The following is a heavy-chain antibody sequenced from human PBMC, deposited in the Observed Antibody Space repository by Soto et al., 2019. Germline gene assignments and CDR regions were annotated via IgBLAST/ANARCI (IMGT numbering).Heavy chain of an antibody. CDR3: ARDRSGYYSYYYYGMDV. V-gene: IGHV3-33*01. CDR2: IWYDGSNK. Sequence: GGSLRLSCAASGFTFSSYGMHWVRQAPGKGLEWVAVIWYDGSNKYYADSVKGRFTISRDNSKNTLYLQMNSLRAEDTAVYYCARDRSGYYSYYYYGMDVWGQGTTVTVSS. CDR1: GFTFSSYG. D-gene: IGHD3-22*01. J-gene: IGHJ6*02.